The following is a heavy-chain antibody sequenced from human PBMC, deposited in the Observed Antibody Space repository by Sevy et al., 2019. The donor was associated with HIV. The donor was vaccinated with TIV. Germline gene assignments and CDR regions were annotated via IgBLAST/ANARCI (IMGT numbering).Heavy chain of an antibody. CDR3: ARSLGRGVPGFWYFDL. CDR1: GYIFSDYY. Sequence: ASVKVSCKASGYIFSDYYIHWVRQAPGQGLEWLGWINPNNGGTNYAQTFQGRVTMTRDTSIGTAYMELRNLRSDDTAVYYCARSLGRGVPGFWYFDLWGRGTLVTVSS. D-gene: IGHD3-10*01. J-gene: IGHJ2*01. V-gene: IGHV1-2*02. CDR2: INPNNGGT.